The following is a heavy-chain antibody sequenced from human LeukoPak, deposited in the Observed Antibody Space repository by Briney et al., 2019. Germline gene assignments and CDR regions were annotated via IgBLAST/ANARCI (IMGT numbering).Heavy chain of an antibody. J-gene: IGHJ3*02. CDR2: IYYSGST. CDR1: GGSVSSGSYY. D-gene: IGHD3-10*01. CDR3: ARETTYYYGSGLDASGI. V-gene: IGHV4-61*01. Sequence: PSETLSLTCTVSGGSVSSGSYYWSWIRQPPGKGLEWIGYIYYSGSTNYNPSLKSRVTISVDTSKNQFSLKLSSVTAADTAVYYCARETTYYYGSGLDASGIWGQGTMVTVSS.